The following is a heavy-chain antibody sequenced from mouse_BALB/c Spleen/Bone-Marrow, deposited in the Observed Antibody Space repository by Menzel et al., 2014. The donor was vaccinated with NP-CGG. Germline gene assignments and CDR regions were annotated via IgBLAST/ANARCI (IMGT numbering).Heavy chain of an antibody. CDR1: GYTFTSYY. J-gene: IGHJ1*01. D-gene: IGHD2-1*01. Sequence: QVQLKESGADLVKPGASVKLSCKASGYTFTSYYMYWVKQRPGQGLEWIGEINPSNGGTNFNEKFKSKATLTVDKSSSTAYMQLSSLTSEDSAVYYCTRSYYGNYFDVWGAGTTVTVSS. V-gene: IGHV1S81*02. CDR2: INPSNGGT. CDR3: TRSYYGNYFDV.